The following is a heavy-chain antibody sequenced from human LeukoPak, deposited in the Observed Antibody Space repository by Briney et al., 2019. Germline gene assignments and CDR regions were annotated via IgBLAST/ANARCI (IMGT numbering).Heavy chain of an antibody. CDR2: IYYSGST. Sequence: PSETLSLTCTVSVGSISSSSYYWGWIRQPPGKGLEWIESIYYSGSTYYNPSLKSRVTISVDTSKNQFSLKLSPVTAADTAVYYCAREPKPWGSVRQNWFDPWGQGTLVTVSS. CDR3: AREPKPWGSVRQNWFDP. V-gene: IGHV4-39*07. CDR1: VGSISSSSYY. D-gene: IGHD1-14*01. J-gene: IGHJ5*02.